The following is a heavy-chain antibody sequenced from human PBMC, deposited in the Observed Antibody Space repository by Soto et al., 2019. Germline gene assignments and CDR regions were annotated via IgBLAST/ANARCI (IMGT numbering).Heavy chain of an antibody. Sequence: GGSLRRSCAASGFTFSSYSMNWVRQAPGKGLEWVSSISSSSGHIYYADSLKGRFTISRDNAKNSLYLQMNSLRAEDTAVYYCTRHWLATREFDYWGQGTLVTVYS. V-gene: IGHV3-21*01. D-gene: IGHD1-26*01. CDR1: GFTFSSYS. J-gene: IGHJ4*02. CDR3: TRHWLATREFDY. CDR2: ISSSSGHI.